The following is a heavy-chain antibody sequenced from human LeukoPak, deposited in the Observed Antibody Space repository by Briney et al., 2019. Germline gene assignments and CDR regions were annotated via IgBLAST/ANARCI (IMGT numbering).Heavy chain of an antibody. V-gene: IGHV4-39*07. Sequence: SETLSLTCTVSGGSISSSSYYWGWIRQPPGKGLEWIGSIYYSGSTYYNPSLKSRVTISVDMSKNQFSLKLSSVTAADTGIYYCATGTGYCSGGGCYDYWGQGTLVTVSS. CDR1: GGSISSSSYY. D-gene: IGHD2-15*01. J-gene: IGHJ4*02. CDR3: ATGTGYCSGGGCYDY. CDR2: IYYSGST.